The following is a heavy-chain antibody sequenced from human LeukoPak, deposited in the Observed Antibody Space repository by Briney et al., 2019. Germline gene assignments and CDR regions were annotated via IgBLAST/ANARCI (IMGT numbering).Heavy chain of an antibody. CDR2: IKSKTDGGTT. J-gene: IGHJ4*02. V-gene: IGHV3-15*01. CDR1: GFTFSNAW. D-gene: IGHD3-22*01. CDR3: TTEYYYDSSGYKLDY. Sequence: GGSLRLSCAASGFTFSNAWMSWVRQAPGKGLEWVGRIKSKTDGGTTDYAAPVKGRFTISRDDSKNTLYLQMNSLKTEDTAVYYCTTEYYYDSSGYKLDYWGQGTLVTVSS.